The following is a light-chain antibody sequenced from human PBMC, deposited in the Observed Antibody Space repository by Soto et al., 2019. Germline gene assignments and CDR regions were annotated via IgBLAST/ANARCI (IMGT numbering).Light chain of an antibody. CDR3: QQRYDWPLT. CDR2: DAS. V-gene: IGKV3-11*01. J-gene: IGKJ4*01. CDR1: QSVNNY. Sequence: EIVLTQSPATLSLSPGERATLSCRASQSVNNYLAWYQQKPGQAPRLLIYDASSRATGIPARFSGTGSGTDFTLTISRLDPEDFAVYYCQQRYDWPLTFGRGTKVEIK.